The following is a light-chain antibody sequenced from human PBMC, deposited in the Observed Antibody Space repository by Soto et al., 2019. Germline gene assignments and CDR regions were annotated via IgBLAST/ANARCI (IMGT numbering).Light chain of an antibody. CDR2: EGR. CDR3: SSYLGSYSWL. V-gene: IGLV2-23*01. Sequence: QSALTQPASVSGSFGQSITISCTETSSDVGTYDVVSWYQHHPGKAPKLIIYEGRKRPSGVSSRFSGSKSVNTASLTISGLQAEDEADYYCSSYLGSYSWLFGGGTKLTVL. CDR1: SSDVGTYDV. J-gene: IGLJ3*02.